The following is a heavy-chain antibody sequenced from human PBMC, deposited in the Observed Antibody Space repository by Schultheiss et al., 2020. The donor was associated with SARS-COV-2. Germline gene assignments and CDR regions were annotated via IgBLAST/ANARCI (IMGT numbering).Heavy chain of an antibody. CDR1: GFTFDDYA. D-gene: IGHD3-10*01. Sequence: GGSLRLSCAASGFTFDDYAMHWVRQAPGKGLEWVSGISWNSGSIGYADSVKGRFTISRDNAKNSLYLQMNSLRAEDTALYYCAKGTRGVYYFDYWGQGTLVTVSS. CDR3: AKGTRGVYYFDY. CDR2: ISWNSGSI. V-gene: IGHV3-9*01. J-gene: IGHJ4*02.